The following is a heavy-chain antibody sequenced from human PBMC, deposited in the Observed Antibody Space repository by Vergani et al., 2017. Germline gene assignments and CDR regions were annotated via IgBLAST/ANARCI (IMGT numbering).Heavy chain of an antibody. J-gene: IGHJ4*02. CDR2: ISSSSSYI. Sequence: EVQLVESGGGLVKPGGSLRLSCAASGFTFSSYSMNWVRQAPGKGLEWVSSISSSSSYIYYADSVKGRFTISRDNAKNSLYLQMNSLRAEDTAVYYCAREFGYCSGGSCYSYFDYWGQGTLVTVSS. D-gene: IGHD2-15*01. CDR1: GFTFSSYS. CDR3: AREFGYCSGGSCYSYFDY. V-gene: IGHV3-21*01.